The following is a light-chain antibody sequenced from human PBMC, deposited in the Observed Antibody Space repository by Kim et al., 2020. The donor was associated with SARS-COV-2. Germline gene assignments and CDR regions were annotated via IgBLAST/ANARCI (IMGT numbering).Light chain of an antibody. J-gene: IGKJ4*01. V-gene: IGKV3-11*01. CDR3: QHRGNWPPLT. Sequence: TGERANLTWRASQSVSNYLAWYQQKPGQAPRLLIYDASKRAAGIPARFSGRGSGTDFTLTISSLEPEDSAVYYCQHRGNWPPLTFGGGTKVDIK. CDR2: DAS. CDR1: QSVSNY.